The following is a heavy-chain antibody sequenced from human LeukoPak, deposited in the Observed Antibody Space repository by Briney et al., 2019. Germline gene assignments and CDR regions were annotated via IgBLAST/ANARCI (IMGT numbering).Heavy chain of an antibody. Sequence: ASVKVSCKASGGTFITYAINWVRQAPGQGLEWMGGIIPIFRTPNYAQKFQGRVTITTDESTTKAYMDLARLPCADTAVYYGVLSSVPGAIEWTLDPFDIWGQGTMVTISS. V-gene: IGHV1-69*05. CDR2: IIPIFRTP. CDR3: VLSSVPGAIEWTLDPFDI. D-gene: IGHD2-2*02. CDR1: GGTFITYA. J-gene: IGHJ3*02.